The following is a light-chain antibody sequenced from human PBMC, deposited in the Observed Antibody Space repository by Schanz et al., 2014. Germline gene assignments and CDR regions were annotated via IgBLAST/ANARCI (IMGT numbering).Light chain of an antibody. V-gene: IGKV3-20*01. J-gene: IGKJ2*01. CDR3: QQYGGSPPFT. CDR2: DAS. Sequence: EIVVTQSPATLALSPGERASLSCRASQSVPSTYLAWYQQRPGQAPRLLIYDASNRATGVSARFSGSGSGTDFTLTISRLEPEDFAVYYCQQYGGSPPFTFGQGTKLDIK. CDR1: QSVPSTY.